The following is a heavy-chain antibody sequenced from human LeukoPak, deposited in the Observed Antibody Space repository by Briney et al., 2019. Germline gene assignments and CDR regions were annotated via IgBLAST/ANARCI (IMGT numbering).Heavy chain of an antibody. D-gene: IGHD3-9*01. Sequence: GRSLRLSCAASGFTFSSYGMHWVRQAPGKALAQVAFISYDGSNKYYADSVKGRFTISRDNSKNTLYLQVNSLRAEDTAVYYCAKEGYYDILTGVHYGMDVWGQGTTVTVSS. CDR1: GFTFSSYG. CDR3: AKEGYYDILTGVHYGMDV. V-gene: IGHV3-30*18. CDR2: ISYDGSNK. J-gene: IGHJ6*02.